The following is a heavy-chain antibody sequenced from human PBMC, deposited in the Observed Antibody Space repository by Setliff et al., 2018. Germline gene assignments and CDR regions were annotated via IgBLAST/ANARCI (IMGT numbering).Heavy chain of an antibody. CDR2: IGDSGSTT. D-gene: IGHD7-27*01. CDR1: GFTFSDYA. CDR3: AKDLTQSDY. Sequence: PGESLRLSCEASGFTFSDYAMTWVRQAPGKGLEWVSAIGDSGSTTYYADSVRGRFTVSRDNSRNILYLQMNSLRAEDTAVYYCAKDLTQSDYWGQGTLVTVSS. V-gene: IGHV3-23*01. J-gene: IGHJ4*02.